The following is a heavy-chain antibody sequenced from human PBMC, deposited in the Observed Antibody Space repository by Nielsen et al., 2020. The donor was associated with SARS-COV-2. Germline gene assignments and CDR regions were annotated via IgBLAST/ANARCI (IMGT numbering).Heavy chain of an antibody. CDR1: GYTLTGYY. Sequence: ASVKVSCKASGYTLTGYYMHWVRQAPGQGLEWMGWINPNSGGTNYAQKFQGRVTMTRDTSISTAYMELSRLRSDDTAVYYCAREPGSARNGMDVWGQGTTVTVSS. CDR2: INPNSGGT. CDR3: AREPGSARNGMDV. D-gene: IGHD3-10*01. V-gene: IGHV1-2*02. J-gene: IGHJ6*02.